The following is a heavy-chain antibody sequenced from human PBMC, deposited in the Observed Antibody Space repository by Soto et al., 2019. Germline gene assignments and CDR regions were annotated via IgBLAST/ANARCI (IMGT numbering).Heavy chain of an antibody. D-gene: IGHD2-21*02. V-gene: IGHV4-34*01. CDR1: GGSFSGYY. CDR3: ARLFAGATGDWYFDL. Sequence: SETLSLTCAVYGGSFSGYYWSWVRQPPGKGLEWIGEITRSGGINYNPPLESRVAMSLDTSKNHFSLRLNSVSDADTSIYYCARLFAGATGDWYFDLWGRGTLVTVSS. J-gene: IGHJ2*01. CDR2: ITRSGGI.